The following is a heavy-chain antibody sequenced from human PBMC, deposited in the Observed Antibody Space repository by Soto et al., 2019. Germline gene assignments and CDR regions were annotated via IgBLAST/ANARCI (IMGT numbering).Heavy chain of an antibody. V-gene: IGHV3-33*03. Sequence: GGSLRLSCTASGFTFSSYGMHWVRQVPGKGLEWVALIWYDGSKKYYADSVKGRFTISRDNSKNSLYLQMNSLRAEDTAVYYCASYIQGIAAAGTRYYYYMDVWGKGTTVTVS. CDR2: IWYDGSKK. J-gene: IGHJ6*03. CDR3: ASYIQGIAAAGTRYYYYMDV. D-gene: IGHD6-13*01. CDR1: GFTFSSYG.